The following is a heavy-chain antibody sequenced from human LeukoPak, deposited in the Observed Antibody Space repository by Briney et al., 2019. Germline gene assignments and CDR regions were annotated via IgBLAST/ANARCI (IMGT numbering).Heavy chain of an antibody. Sequence: PSETLSLTCTVSGGSISSYYWSWIRQHPGKGLEWIGYIYYSGSTYYNPSLKSRVTISVDTSKNQFSLKLSSVTAADTAVYYCAREPLGIAAAGIDYWGQGTLVTVSS. CDR3: AREPLGIAAAGIDY. J-gene: IGHJ4*02. V-gene: IGHV4-59*06. CDR2: IYYSGST. CDR1: GGSISSYY. D-gene: IGHD6-13*01.